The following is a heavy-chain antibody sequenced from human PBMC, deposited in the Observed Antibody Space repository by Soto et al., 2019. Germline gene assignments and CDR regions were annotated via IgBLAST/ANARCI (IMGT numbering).Heavy chain of an antibody. V-gene: IGHV3-23*01. CDR1: GFTFSSYA. CDR2: ISGSGGST. D-gene: IGHD3-22*01. J-gene: IGHJ6*02. CDR3: ANAGYSDCYYYGMDV. Sequence: GGSLRLSCAASGFTFSSYAMSWVRQAPGKGLEWVSAISGSGGSTYYADSVKGRFTISRDNSKNTLYLQMNSLRAEDTAVYYCANAGYSDCYYYGMDVWGQGTTVTVSS.